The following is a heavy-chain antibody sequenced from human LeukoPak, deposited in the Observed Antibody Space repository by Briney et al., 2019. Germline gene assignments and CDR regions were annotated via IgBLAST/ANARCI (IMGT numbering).Heavy chain of an antibody. Sequence: GGSLRLSCAASGFTFSSYSMNWVRQAPGKGLEWVSYIRSSSSTIYYAESVKGRFTISRDNAKNPLYLQMNSLRAEDTAVYYCARDRGRGIAVAGNDYWGQGTLVTVSS. CDR1: GFTFSSYS. CDR2: IRSSSSTI. V-gene: IGHV3-48*01. D-gene: IGHD6-19*01. CDR3: ARDRGRGIAVAGNDY. J-gene: IGHJ4*02.